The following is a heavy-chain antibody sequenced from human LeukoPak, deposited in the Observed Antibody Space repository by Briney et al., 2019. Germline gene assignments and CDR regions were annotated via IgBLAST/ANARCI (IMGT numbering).Heavy chain of an antibody. Sequence: ASVKVSCKASGYTFTSYGISWVRQAPGQGLEWMGWISAYNGNTNYAQKLQGRVTMTTDTPTSTAYMELRSLGSDDTAVYYCARPLLAYCGGDCYHYGMDVWGQGTTVTVSS. J-gene: IGHJ6*02. CDR1: GYTFTSYG. CDR3: ARPLLAYCGGDCYHYGMDV. V-gene: IGHV1-18*01. CDR2: ISAYNGNT. D-gene: IGHD2-21*01.